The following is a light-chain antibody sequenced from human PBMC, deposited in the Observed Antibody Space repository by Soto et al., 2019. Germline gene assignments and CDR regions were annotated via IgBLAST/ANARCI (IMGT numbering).Light chain of an antibody. J-gene: IGKJ1*01. CDR3: QQYYSFPWT. Sequence: VIWLTQSPSLLSASTGDRVTSRCRMSQGISSYLAGYQQKPGKAPELLIYAASTLQSGVPSRFSGSGSGTDFTLTISCLQSEDFATYYCQQYYSFPWTFGQGTKVDIK. V-gene: IGKV1D-8*01. CDR1: QGISSY. CDR2: AAS.